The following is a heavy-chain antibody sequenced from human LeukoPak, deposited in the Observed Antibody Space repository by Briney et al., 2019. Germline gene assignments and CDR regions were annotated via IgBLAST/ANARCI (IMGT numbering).Heavy chain of an antibody. CDR3: AREVVIVPDYYYYGLDV. CDR1: GFTFSDYY. Sequence: GGSLRLSCAASGFTFSDYYMTWIRQAPGRGLGWVSFISSNGDSLYYAESVEGRFTISRDNAKDSVYLQMNSLRAEDTGVYYCAREVVIVPDYYYYGLDVWGQGTTVTVSS. V-gene: IGHV3-11*01. CDR2: ISSNGDSL. D-gene: IGHD2/OR15-2a*01. J-gene: IGHJ6*02.